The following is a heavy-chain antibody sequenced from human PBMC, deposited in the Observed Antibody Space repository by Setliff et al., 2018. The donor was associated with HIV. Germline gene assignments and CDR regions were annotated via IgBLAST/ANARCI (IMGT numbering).Heavy chain of an antibody. CDR2: MDPNSGNT. Sequence: ASVKVSCKASAYPFTTYDINWVRQATGQGLEWMGWMDPNSGNTGYAQKFQGRVTMTRNTSITTAYMELSSLRSEDTAVYYCAASTEMVTFGYSYYYMDVWGKGTTVTVSS. CDR3: AASTEMVTFGYSYYYMDV. CDR1: AYPFTTYD. D-gene: IGHD3-16*01. J-gene: IGHJ6*03. V-gene: IGHV1-8*02.